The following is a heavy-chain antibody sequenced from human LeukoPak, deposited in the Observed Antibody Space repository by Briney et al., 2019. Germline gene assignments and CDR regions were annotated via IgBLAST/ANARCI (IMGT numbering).Heavy chain of an antibody. V-gene: IGHV4-34*01. Sequence: SETLSLTCAVYGGSFSGYYWSWIRQPPGKGLEWIGSIYYSGSTYYNPSLKSRVTISVDTSKNQFFLRLSSVTAADTAIYYCAREIGVPYGPGSASSYYYHYMDVWGKGTTVIIFS. CDR2: IYYSGST. CDR3: AREIGVPYGPGSASSYYYHYMDV. D-gene: IGHD3-10*01. CDR1: GGSFSGYY. J-gene: IGHJ6*03.